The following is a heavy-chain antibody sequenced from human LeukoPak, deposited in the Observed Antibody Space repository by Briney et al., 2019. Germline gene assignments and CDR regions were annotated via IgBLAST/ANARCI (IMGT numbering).Heavy chain of an antibody. CDR3: ARDRSGYGFIDY. J-gene: IGHJ4*02. D-gene: IGHD5-12*01. CDR1: GGSISSGSYY. CDR2: IYTSGST. V-gene: IGHV4-61*02. Sequence: PSQTLSLTCTVSGGSISSGSYYWSWIRQPAGKGLEWIGRIYTSGSTNYNPSLKSRVTMSVDTSKNQFSLKLSSVTAADTAVYYCARDRSGYGFIDYWGQGTLVTVSS.